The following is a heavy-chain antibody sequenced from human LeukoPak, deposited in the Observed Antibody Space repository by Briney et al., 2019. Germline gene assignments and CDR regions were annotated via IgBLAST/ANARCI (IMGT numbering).Heavy chain of an antibody. J-gene: IGHJ6*02. D-gene: IGHD2-2*01. CDR2: IYYSGST. V-gene: IGHV4-39*07. CDR1: GGSISSSSYY. CDR3: ARAQLDTYGMDV. Sequence: SETLSLTCTVSGGSISSSSYYWGWIRQPPGKGLKWIGSIYYSGSTYYNPSLKSRVTISVDTSKNQFSLKLSSVTAADTAVYYCARAQLDTYGMDVWGQGTTVTVSS.